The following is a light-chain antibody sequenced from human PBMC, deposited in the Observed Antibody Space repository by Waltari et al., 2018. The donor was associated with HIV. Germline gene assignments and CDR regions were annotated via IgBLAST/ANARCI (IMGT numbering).Light chain of an antibody. CDR3: QSTDSSGVYWV. CDR1: ALPKRY. CDR2: RDT. V-gene: IGLV3-25*03. J-gene: IGLJ3*02. Sequence: SYELTQPPSVSVSPGQTARVNCSGDALPKRYAYWYQQRPGQAPVLLIFRDTERPSGIPERFSSSSSGTTVTLTIRAVQAEDEADYYCQSTDSSGVYWVFGGGTTLTVL.